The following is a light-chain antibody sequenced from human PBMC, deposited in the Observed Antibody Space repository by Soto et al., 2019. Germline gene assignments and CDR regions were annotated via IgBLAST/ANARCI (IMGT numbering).Light chain of an antibody. CDR2: LEGSGSF. V-gene: IGLV4-60*02. CDR3: ETWDINTHVV. J-gene: IGLJ2*01. Sequence: QPVLTQSSSASASLGSSDKLTCTLSSGHSSYIIAWHQQQPGKAPRYLMNLEGSGSFNKGSGVPDRFSGSSSGADRYLTISNLQFEDEADYYCETWDINTHVVFGGGTKLTVL. CDR1: SGHSSYI.